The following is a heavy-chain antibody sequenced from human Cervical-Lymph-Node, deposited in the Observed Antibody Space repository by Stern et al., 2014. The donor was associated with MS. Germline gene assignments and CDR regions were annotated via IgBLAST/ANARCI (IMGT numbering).Heavy chain of an antibody. D-gene: IGHD3-16*01. CDR1: GFTFDDHA. CDR3: VRDRGASGTYWYFDL. J-gene: IGHJ2*01. Sequence: EVHLVESGGGLIQPGRSLSLSCAASGFTFDDHAMHWVRQAPGKGLEWISGINWNSGDIDYADSVKGRFTISRDNAKNSLYLQMSSLRPEDTALYFCVRDRGASGTYWYFDLWGLGTLVTVSS. CDR2: INWNSGDI. V-gene: IGHV3-9*01.